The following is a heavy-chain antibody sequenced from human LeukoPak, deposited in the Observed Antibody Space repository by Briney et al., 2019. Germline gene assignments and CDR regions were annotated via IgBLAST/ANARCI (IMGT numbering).Heavy chain of an antibody. J-gene: IGHJ4*02. V-gene: IGHV3-30-3*01. D-gene: IGHD4-17*01. CDR1: GFTFSSYA. CDR3: ARDRGDYGDYVRGDY. CDR2: ISYDGSNK. Sequence: GRSLRLSCAASGFTFSSYAMHWVRQAPGKGLEWVAVISYDGSNKYYADSVKGRFTISRDNSKNTLYLQMNSLRSDDTAVYYCARDRGDYGDYVRGDYWGQGTLVTVSS.